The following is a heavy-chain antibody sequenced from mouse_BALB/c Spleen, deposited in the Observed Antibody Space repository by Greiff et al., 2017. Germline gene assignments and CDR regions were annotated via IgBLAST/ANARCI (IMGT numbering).Heavy chain of an antibody. CDR3: AGGDGYYDAMDY. Sequence: EVHLVESGGGLVKPGGSLKLSCAASGFTFSDYYMYWVRQTPEKRLEWVATISDGGSYTYYPDSVKGRFTISRDNAKNNLYLQMSSLKSEDTAMYYCAGGDGYYDAMDYWGQGTSVTVSS. CDR2: ISDGGSYT. J-gene: IGHJ4*01. CDR1: GFTFSDYY. V-gene: IGHV5-4*02. D-gene: IGHD2-3*01.